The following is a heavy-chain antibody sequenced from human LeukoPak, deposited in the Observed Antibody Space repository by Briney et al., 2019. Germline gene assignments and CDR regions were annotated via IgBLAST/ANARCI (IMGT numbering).Heavy chain of an antibody. V-gene: IGHV3-23*01. CDR1: GFMFSRFG. CDR2: IHGNGETT. D-gene: IGHD3-16*01. Sequence: PGGSLRLSCVGSGFMFSRFGLIWVRQAPGKGLEWVSGIHGNGETTYYGDFVKGRFTISRDNSKSTLYLQMNSLRVEDTAEYFCGRDPNGDYVGAFEFWGQGTKVAVSS. CDR3: GRDPNGDYVGAFEF. J-gene: IGHJ3*01.